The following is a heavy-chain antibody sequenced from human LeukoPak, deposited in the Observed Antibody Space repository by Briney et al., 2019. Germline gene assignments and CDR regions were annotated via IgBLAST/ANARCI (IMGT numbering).Heavy chain of an antibody. D-gene: IGHD5-12*01. CDR3: ARSGYGACFDY. V-gene: IGHV4-30-4*08. Sequence: SETLSLTCTVSGGSISSGDYYWSWIRQPPGKGLEWIGYINYSGSTYYNPSLKSRVTISVDTSKNQFSLKLSSVTAADTAVYYCARSGYGACFDYWGQGTLVTVSS. CDR2: INYSGST. J-gene: IGHJ4*02. CDR1: GGSISSGDYY.